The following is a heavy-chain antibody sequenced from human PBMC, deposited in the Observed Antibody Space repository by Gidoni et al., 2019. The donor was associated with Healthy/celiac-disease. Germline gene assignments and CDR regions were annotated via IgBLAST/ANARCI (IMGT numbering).Heavy chain of an antibody. CDR2: ISAYNGNT. V-gene: IGHV1-18*01. J-gene: IGHJ6*03. Sequence: QVQLVQSGAEVKKPGASVTVSCKASGYTFTSYGISWVRQPPGQGLEWMGWISAYNGNTNYAQKLQGRVTMTTDTYTSTAYMELRRLRSEDTAVYYCARGAVPAAMRYYYYYMDVWGKGTTVTVSS. CDR3: ARGAVPAAMRYYYYYMDV. D-gene: IGHD2-2*01. CDR1: GYTFTSYG.